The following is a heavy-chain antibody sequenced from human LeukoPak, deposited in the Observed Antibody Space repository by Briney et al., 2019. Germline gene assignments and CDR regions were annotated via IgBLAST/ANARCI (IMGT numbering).Heavy chain of an antibody. CDR2: IYTSGST. Sequence: PSETLSLTCTVSGGSISSYYWSWIRQPAGKGLEWIGRIYTSGSTNYNPSLKSRVTMSVDTSKNQFSLKLSSVTAADTAVYYCARGSRGLLWFGELSRRGPLDYWGQGTLVTVSS. J-gene: IGHJ4*02. CDR3: ARGSRGLLWFGELSRRGPLDY. V-gene: IGHV4-4*07. CDR1: GGSISSYY. D-gene: IGHD3-10*01.